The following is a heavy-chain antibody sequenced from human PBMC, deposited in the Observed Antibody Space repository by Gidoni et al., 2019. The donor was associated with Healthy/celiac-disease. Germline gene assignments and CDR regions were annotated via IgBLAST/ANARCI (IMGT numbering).Heavy chain of an antibody. CDR3: ARDNVICWHNWFDP. V-gene: IGHV3-53*04. J-gene: IGHJ5*02. CDR1: GFTVSSNY. CDR2: TYSGGST. D-gene: IGHD2-21*01. Sequence: EVQLVESGGGLVQPGGSLRLSCAASGFTVSSNYMSWVRQAPGEGLGWVSVTYSGGSTYYADSVKGRFTISRHHSKNPLYLEMHSLRAEDTAVYYCARDNVICWHNWFDPWGQGTLVTVSS.